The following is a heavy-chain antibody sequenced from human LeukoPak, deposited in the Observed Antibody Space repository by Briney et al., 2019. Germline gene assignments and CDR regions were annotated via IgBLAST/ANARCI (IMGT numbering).Heavy chain of an antibody. CDR3: AKDSSGTLFWFDP. CDR2: IMFDGANK. D-gene: IGHD6-13*01. J-gene: IGHJ5*02. CDR1: GFTFSSYA. Sequence: AGGSLRLSCAASGFTFSSYAMHWVGQAPGKGLEWVAVIMFDGANKYYADSVKGRFTISRDTSKNTLYLQMNSLRAEDTAVYYCAKDSSGTLFWFDPWGQGTLVTVSS. V-gene: IGHV3-33*06.